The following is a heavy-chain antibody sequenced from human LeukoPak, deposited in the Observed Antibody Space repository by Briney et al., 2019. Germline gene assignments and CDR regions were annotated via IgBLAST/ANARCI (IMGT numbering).Heavy chain of an antibody. CDR1: GFTFSSYW. Sequence: GGSLRLSCAASGFTFSSYWMSWVRQAPGKGLEWVANIKQDGSEKYYVDSVKGRFTISRDNAKNSLYLQMNSLRAEDTAVYYCARSGIAVADDAFDIWGQGTMVTVSS. CDR2: IKQDGSEK. V-gene: IGHV3-7*01. D-gene: IGHD6-19*01. CDR3: ARSGIAVADDAFDI. J-gene: IGHJ3*02.